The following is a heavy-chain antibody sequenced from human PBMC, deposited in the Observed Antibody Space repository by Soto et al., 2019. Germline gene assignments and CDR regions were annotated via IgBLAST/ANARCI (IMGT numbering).Heavy chain of an antibody. J-gene: IGHJ4*02. V-gene: IGHV1-46*01. Sequence: ASVKVSCKASGYTFTSYYMHWVRQAPGQGLEWMGIINPSGGSTSYAQKFQGRVTMTRDTSTSTVYMELSSLRSEDTAVYYCARSRITMIVVTPTLDYWGQGTLVTVSS. D-gene: IGHD3-22*01. CDR2: INPSGGST. CDR1: GYTFTSYY. CDR3: ARSRITMIVVTPTLDY.